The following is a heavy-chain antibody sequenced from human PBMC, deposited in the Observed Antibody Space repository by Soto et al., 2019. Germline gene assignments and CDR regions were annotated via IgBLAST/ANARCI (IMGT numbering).Heavy chain of an antibody. CDR3: AREGTTIFGVVTENWFDP. Sequence: QVQLQESGPGLVKPSETLSLTCTVSGGSISSYYWSWIRQPPGKGLEGIGYIYYSGSTNYNPSLKGRVTISVDTSKNQFSLKLSSVTAADTAVYYCAREGTTIFGVVTENWFDPWGQGTLVTVSS. D-gene: IGHD3-3*01. CDR2: IYYSGST. V-gene: IGHV4-59*01. CDR1: GGSISSYY. J-gene: IGHJ5*02.